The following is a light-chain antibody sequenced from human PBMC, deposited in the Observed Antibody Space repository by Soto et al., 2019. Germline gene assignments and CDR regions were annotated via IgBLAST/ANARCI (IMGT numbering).Light chain of an antibody. CDR1: SSDVGRYKL. Sequence: QSALTQPASVSGSPGQSITISCTGTSSDVGRYKLVSWYQQHPGKAPKLMIYDVTNRPSGVPNRFSGSKSGNTASLTISGLQAEDEAGYYCSSYTTSSTLIFGGGTKLTVL. CDR2: DVT. CDR3: SSYTTSSTLI. V-gene: IGLV2-14*03. J-gene: IGLJ2*01.